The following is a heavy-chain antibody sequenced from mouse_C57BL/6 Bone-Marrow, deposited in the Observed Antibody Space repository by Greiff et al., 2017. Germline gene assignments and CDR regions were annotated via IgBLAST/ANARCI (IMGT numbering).Heavy chain of an antibody. V-gene: IGHV4-1*01. Sequence: EVKLQESGGGLVQPGGSLKLSCAASGIDFSRYWMSWVRRAPGKGLEWIGEINPDSSTINYAPSLKDKFIISRDNAKNTLYLQMSKVRSEDTALYYCARNYYGSSLCYYAMDYWGQGTSVTVSS. J-gene: IGHJ4*01. CDR1: GIDFSRYW. D-gene: IGHD1-1*01. CDR3: ARNYYGSSLCYYAMDY. CDR2: INPDSSTI.